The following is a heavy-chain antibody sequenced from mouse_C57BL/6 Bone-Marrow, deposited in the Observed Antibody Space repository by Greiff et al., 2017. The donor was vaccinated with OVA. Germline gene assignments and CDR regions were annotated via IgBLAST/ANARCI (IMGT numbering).Heavy chain of an antibody. CDR1: GFTFTDYY. CDR2: IRNKANGYTT. Sequence: EVQLVESGGGLVQPGGSLSLSCAASGFTFTDYYMSWVRQPPGKALEWLGFIRNKANGYTTEYSASVKGRFTISRDNSQSILYLQMNALRAEDSATYYCARSPLYYGFDYWGQGTTLTVSS. D-gene: IGHD1-1*01. CDR3: ARSPLYYGFDY. J-gene: IGHJ2*01. V-gene: IGHV7-3*01.